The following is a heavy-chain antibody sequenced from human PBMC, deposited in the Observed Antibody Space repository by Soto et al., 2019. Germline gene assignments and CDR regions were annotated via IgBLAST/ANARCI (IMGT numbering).Heavy chain of an antibody. V-gene: IGHV3-23*01. J-gene: IGHJ4*02. CDR1: GFTFTDYA. D-gene: IGHD5-12*01. Sequence: GGSLRLSCAASGFTFTDYAMTWVRQAPGKGLEWVSSISGSASSTFYAGSVKGRFTISRDNSRNTVSLQMNSLRAEDTAVYYCAKASSTISPDYWGQGTLVTVST. CDR2: ISGSASST. CDR3: AKASSTISPDY.